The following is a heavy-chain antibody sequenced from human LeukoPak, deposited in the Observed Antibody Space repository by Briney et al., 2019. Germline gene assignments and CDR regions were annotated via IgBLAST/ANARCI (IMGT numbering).Heavy chain of an antibody. V-gene: IGHV3-21*01. D-gene: IGHD3-16*01. CDR1: GFTFSNYC. CDR2: VSSSSSFI. Sequence: GGSLRLYCAASGFTFSNYCMNWVPQAPGQGLEWFLSVSSSSSFIYYADSVKGRFTISRDNAKNSLYMQMNSLRAEDTAVYYCARGMEFGVTSGFDSWGQGTLLTVSS. J-gene: IGHJ4*02. CDR3: ARGMEFGVTSGFDS.